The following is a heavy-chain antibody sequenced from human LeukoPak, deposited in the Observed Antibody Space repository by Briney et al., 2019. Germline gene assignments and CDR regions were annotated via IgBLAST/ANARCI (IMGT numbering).Heavy chain of an antibody. CDR1: GGSISSSSYY. CDR2: IYYSGST. Sequence: SETLSLTCTVSGGSISSSSYYWGWTRQPPGKGLEWIGSIYYSGSTYYSPSLKSRVTISVDTSKNQFSLKLSSVTAADTAVYYCARQPKFDSDYFDYWGQGTLVTVSS. J-gene: IGHJ4*02. D-gene: IGHD1-26*01. CDR3: ARQPKFDSDYFDY. V-gene: IGHV4-39*01.